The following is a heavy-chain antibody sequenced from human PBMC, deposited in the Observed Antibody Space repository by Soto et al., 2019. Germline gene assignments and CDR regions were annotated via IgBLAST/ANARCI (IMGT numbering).Heavy chain of an antibody. CDR2: IYFSGST. CDR3: AHDSHGGNTYFDL. CDR1: GGSISSGNFY. J-gene: IGHJ4*02. V-gene: IGHV4-30-4*01. Sequence: VQLQESGPGLVRPSETLSLTCNVSGGSISSGNFYWSWIRQPPGKGLEWIGYIYFSGSTSYSPSLKSRLTISLNTSNNQFSLKLTSVTAADTAVYYCAHDSHGGNTYFDLWGQGALVTVSS. D-gene: IGHD1-26*01.